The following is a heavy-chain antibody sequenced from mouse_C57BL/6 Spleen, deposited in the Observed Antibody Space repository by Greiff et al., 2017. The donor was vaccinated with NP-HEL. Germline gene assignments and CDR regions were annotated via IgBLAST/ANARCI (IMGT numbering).Heavy chain of an antibody. CDR1: GYSITSGYY. V-gene: IGHV3-6*01. J-gene: IGHJ1*03. CDR2: ISYDGSN. D-gene: IGHD2-5*01. CDR3: ARGHSNWYFDV. Sequence: EVKLVESGPGLVKPSQSLSLTCSVTGYSITSGYYWNWIRQFPGNKLEWMGYISYDGSNNYNPSLKNRISITRDTSKNQFFLKLNSVTTEDTATYYCARGHSNWYFDVWGTGTTVTVSS.